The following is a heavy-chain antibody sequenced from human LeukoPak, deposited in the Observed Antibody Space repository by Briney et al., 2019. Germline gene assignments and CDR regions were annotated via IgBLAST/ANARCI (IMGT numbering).Heavy chain of an antibody. CDR3: ARLGPKGGDRYFDY. Sequence: KFGESLKISCTGSGYNFASYWIGWVRQMPGKGLEWMGIIYPGDSDTRYSPSFQGQVAISADKSIDTAYLQWRSLKASDIAVYYCARLGPKGGDRYFDYWGQGTLVTVSS. J-gene: IGHJ4*02. V-gene: IGHV5-51*01. CDR2: IYPGDSDT. D-gene: IGHD3-16*01. CDR1: GYNFASYW.